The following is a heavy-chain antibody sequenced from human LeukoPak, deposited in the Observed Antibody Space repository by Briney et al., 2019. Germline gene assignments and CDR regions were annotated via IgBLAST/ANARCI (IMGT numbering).Heavy chain of an antibody. J-gene: IGHJ5*02. CDR2: ITHSGST. V-gene: IGHV4-34*01. CDR1: GGSFSSYY. CDR3: ARHGDYYDSSGPRSWFDP. D-gene: IGHD3-22*01. Sequence: SETLSLTCAVYGGSFSSYYWNWIRQPPGKGLEWIGEITHSGSTNYNPSLKSRVTISVDTSKNQFSLKLSSVTAADTAVYYCARHGDYYDSSGPRSWFDPWGQGSLVTVSS.